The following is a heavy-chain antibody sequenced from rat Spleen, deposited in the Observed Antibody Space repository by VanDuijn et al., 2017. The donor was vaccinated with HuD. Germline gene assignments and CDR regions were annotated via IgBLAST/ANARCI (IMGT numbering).Heavy chain of an antibody. CDR2: INKDSRKI. Sequence: EVKLVESGGGLVQPGRSLKLSCAASGFNFNDYWMGWVRQAPGKGLEWIGEINKDSRKIKYSPSLKDKFTVSRDNARNTLYLQMSKLGSEDTAIYYCVREKFGVDYWGQGVLLTVSS. CDR1: GFNFNDYW. V-gene: IGHV4-2*01. CDR3: VREKFGVDY. J-gene: IGHJ2*01. D-gene: IGHD4-3*01.